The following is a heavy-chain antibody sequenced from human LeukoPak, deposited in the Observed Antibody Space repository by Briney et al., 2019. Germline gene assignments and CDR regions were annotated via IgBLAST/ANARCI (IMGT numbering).Heavy chain of an antibody. Sequence: SETLSLTCAVYGGSFSGYYWSWIRQPPGKGLEWIGEINHSGSTNYNPSLKSRVTISVDTSKNQFSLKLSSVTAADTAVYYCARGVGYCSSTSCCRAHWFDPWGQGTLVTVSS. J-gene: IGHJ5*02. CDR2: INHSGST. V-gene: IGHV4-34*01. D-gene: IGHD2-2*01. CDR3: ARGVGYCSSTSCCRAHWFDP. CDR1: GGSFSGYY.